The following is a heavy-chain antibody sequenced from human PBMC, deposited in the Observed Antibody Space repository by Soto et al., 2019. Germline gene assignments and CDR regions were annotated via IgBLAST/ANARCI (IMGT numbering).Heavy chain of an antibody. CDR1: GDSVSSNSAA. CDR3: ARDVTGTTMWPHYFDY. Sequence: SQTLSLTCAISGDSVSSNSAAWNWIRQSPSRGLEWLGRTYYRSKWYNDYAVSVKSRITINPDTSKNQFSLQLNSVTPEDTAVYYCARDVTGTTMWPHYFDYWGQGTLVTVSS. V-gene: IGHV6-1*01. D-gene: IGHD1-7*01. J-gene: IGHJ4*02. CDR2: TYYRSKWYN.